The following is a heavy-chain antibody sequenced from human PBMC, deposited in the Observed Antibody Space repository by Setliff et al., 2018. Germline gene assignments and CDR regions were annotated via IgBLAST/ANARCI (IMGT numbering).Heavy chain of an antibody. CDR1: GFTFSDYY. J-gene: IGHJ4*02. V-gene: IGHV3-11*01. CDR2: IDTTGRII. D-gene: IGHD3-22*01. CDR3: ARVHYETSTYSPTLFDH. Sequence: GGSLRLSCAASGFTFSDYYMTWIRQAPGKGLEWVSYIDTTGRIIYYADSMKGRLTISRDNAKNSVFLQMNSLRVEDTAVYYCARVHYETSTYSPTLFDHWGQGALVTSPQ.